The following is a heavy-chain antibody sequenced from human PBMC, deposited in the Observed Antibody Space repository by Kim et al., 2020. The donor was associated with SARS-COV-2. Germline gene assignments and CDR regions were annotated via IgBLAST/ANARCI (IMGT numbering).Heavy chain of an antibody. D-gene: IGHD3-22*01. CDR3: ARGGVVASLDY. V-gene: IGHV3-30*01. Sequence: KYYADSGKGRFTISRDNSKNTLYLQMNSLRAEDTAVYYCARGGVVASLDYWGQGTLVTVSS. CDR2: K. J-gene: IGHJ4*02.